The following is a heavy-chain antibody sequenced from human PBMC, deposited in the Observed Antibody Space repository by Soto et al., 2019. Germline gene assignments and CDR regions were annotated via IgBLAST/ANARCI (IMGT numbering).Heavy chain of an antibody. CDR3: ARTAAGYYYYGMDV. CDR1: GFSLSSSGVG. D-gene: IGHD6-13*01. J-gene: IGHJ6*01. CDR2: IYWNDDK. Sequence: SGPTLVNPTQTLALTCTFSGFSLSSSGVGVGWIRQPPGKALEWLALIYWNDDKRYSPSLKTRLTISKDTSKNQVVLTMTNMDPVDTGTYYCARTAAGYYYYGMDVWGQVDTVTV. V-gene: IGHV2-5*01.